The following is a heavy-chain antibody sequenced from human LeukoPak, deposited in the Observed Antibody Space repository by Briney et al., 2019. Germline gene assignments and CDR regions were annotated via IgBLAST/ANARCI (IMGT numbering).Heavy chain of an antibody. D-gene: IGHD3-10*01. J-gene: IGHJ4*02. CDR2: ISSSGSTI. CDR3: ARDFSSELEEVY. V-gene: IGHV3-11*04. CDR1: GFTFSDYY. Sequence: GGSLRLSCAASGFTFSDYYMSWIRQAPGKGLEWVSYISSSGSTIYYADSVKGRFTISRDNAKSSLYLQMSSLRAEDTAVYYCARDFSSELEEVYWGQGTLVTVSS.